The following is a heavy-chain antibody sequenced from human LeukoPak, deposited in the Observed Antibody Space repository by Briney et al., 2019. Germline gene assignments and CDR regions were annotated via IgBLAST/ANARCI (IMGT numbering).Heavy chain of an antibody. V-gene: IGHV4-34*01. CDR3: ARAPIVVVVAATPRYYYYGMDV. D-gene: IGHD2-15*01. J-gene: IGHJ6*02. Sequence: PSETLSLTCAVYGGSFSGYYWSWIRQPPGKGLEWIGEINHSGSTNYNPSLKSRVTISVDTSKNQFSLKLSSVTAADTAVYYCARAPIVVVVAATPRYYYYGMDVWGQGTTVTVSS. CDR1: GGSFSGYY. CDR2: INHSGST.